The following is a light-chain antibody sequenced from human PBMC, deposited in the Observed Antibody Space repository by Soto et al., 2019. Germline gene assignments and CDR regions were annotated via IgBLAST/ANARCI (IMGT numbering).Light chain of an antibody. Sequence: DIQMTQSPSTLSASVGDRVTITCRASQSIGTWLAWYQQKPGKPPKLLIYDASSLKSGVPSRFSGSGSGTEFTLTISSLQPDDFATYYCQQFNAFSWTFGRGTKVDIK. CDR2: DAS. J-gene: IGKJ1*01. V-gene: IGKV1-5*01. CDR3: QQFNAFSWT. CDR1: QSIGTW.